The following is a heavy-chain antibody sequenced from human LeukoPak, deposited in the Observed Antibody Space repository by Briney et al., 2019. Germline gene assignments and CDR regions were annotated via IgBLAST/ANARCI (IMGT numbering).Heavy chain of an antibody. D-gene: IGHD3-9*01. V-gene: IGHV3-11*01. CDR2: ITDSGNTI. CDR1: GFTFSDYN. CDR3: ARLIGLTGGGVDV. J-gene: IGHJ6*02. Sequence: PGGSLRLPCAASGFTFSDYNMNWVRQAPGKGLEWVSYITDSGNTIHYADSVKGRFTISRDNAKNSLYLQMNSLRAEDTAVYYCARLIGLTGGGVDVWGQGTTVTVSS.